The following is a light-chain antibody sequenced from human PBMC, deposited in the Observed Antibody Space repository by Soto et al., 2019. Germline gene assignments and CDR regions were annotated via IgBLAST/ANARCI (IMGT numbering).Light chain of an antibody. CDR2: GAS. CDR1: QSVSSN. CDR3: QQYNNWPRT. Sequence: EIVMTQSPATLSVSPGERDTISCRASQSVSSNLAWYQQKPGQAPRLLIYGASTRATGIPARFSGSGSGTEFTLTISSLHSEDFAVYYCQQYNNWPRTFGQGTKVDIK. J-gene: IGKJ1*01. V-gene: IGKV3-15*01.